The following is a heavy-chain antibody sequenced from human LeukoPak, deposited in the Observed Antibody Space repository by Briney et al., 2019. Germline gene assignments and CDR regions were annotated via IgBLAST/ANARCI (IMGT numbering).Heavy chain of an antibody. CDR1: GLSFSLYE. V-gene: IGHV3-48*03. J-gene: IGHJ6*04. Sequence: GGSLRLSCAASGLSFSLYEMSWVRQAPGKGLEWVSYISSSGSTIYYADSVKGRFTISRDNAKNSLYLQMNSLRAEDTAVYYCAELGITMIGGVWGKGTTVTISS. CDR3: AELGITMIGGV. CDR2: ISSSGSTI. D-gene: IGHD3-10*02.